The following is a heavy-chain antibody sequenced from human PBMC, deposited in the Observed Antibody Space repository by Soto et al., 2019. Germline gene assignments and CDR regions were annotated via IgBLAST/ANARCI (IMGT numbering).Heavy chain of an antibody. Sequence: GGSLRLSCAASGFTFSSYSMNWVRQAPGKGLEWVSSISDISTYIYYADSVKGRFTISRDNAKNSLYLQMNSLRAEDTAVYYCAREGISLIVGRGWFDPWGQGTLVTVSS. D-gene: IGHD3-22*01. J-gene: IGHJ5*02. CDR2: ISDISTYI. CDR3: AREGISLIVGRGWFDP. CDR1: GFTFSSYS. V-gene: IGHV3-21*01.